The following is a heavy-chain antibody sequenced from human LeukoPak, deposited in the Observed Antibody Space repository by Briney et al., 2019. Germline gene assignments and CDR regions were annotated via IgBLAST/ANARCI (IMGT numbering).Heavy chain of an antibody. CDR2: IYHTGTT. CDR3: ASVSVWELATHPGGSFDY. J-gene: IGHJ4*02. V-gene: IGHV4-30-4*01. CDR1: GGLISRIEYY. D-gene: IGHD1-26*01. Sequence: SQALSLTCTVSGGLISRIEYYWGWVRQSPVRGLEWLGHIYHTGTTLYSPHLNNRLTLSVDSSKNQFSLTLNSVTAADTAVYYCASVSVWELATHPGGSFDYWGRGILVTVSS.